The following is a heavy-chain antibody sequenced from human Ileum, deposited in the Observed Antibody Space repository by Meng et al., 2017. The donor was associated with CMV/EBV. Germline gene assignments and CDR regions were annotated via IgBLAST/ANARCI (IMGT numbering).Heavy chain of an antibody. V-gene: IGHV4-59*01. CDR3: ARGVRGVTISSPYYYGMDV. CDR2: AYYSGST. Sequence: SETLSLTCTVSGGSINSYYWTWIRQPPGEGLEWIGYAYYSGSTNYNPSLKSRVTISVDTSKNQFSLRLTSVTAADTALYYCARGVRGVTISSPYYYGMDVWGQGTMVTVSS. D-gene: IGHD3-10*01. CDR1: GGSINSYY. J-gene: IGHJ6*02.